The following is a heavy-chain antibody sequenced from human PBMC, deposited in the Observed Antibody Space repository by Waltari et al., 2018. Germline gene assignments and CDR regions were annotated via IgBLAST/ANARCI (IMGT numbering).Heavy chain of an antibody. D-gene: IGHD6-19*01. CDR3: ARDLRGDSSGWYDAFDI. V-gene: IGHV1-69*08. CDR1: GGTFSSYA. CDR2: FIPSFGTA. Sequence: QVQLVQSGAEVKKPGSSVKVSCKASGGTFSSYAISWVRQAPGKGLEWVGRFIPSFGTANYAQKFQGRVTITADKSTSTAYMELSSLRSEDTAVYYCARDLRGDSSGWYDAFDIWGQGTMVTVSS. J-gene: IGHJ3*02.